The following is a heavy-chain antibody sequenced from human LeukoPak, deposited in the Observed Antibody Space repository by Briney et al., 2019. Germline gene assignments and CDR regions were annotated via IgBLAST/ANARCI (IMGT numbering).Heavy chain of an antibody. CDR1: GGSISSSNW. Sequence: PSETLSLTCAVSGGSISSSNWWSWVRQHPGKGLEWIGYIYYSGSTYYNPSLKSRVTISVDTSKNQFSLKLSSVTAADTAVYYCARRGDPSMVRGKFMGAFDIWGQGTMVTVSS. CDR3: ARRGDPSMVRGKFMGAFDI. V-gene: IGHV4-4*02. CDR2: IYYSGST. D-gene: IGHD3-10*01. J-gene: IGHJ3*02.